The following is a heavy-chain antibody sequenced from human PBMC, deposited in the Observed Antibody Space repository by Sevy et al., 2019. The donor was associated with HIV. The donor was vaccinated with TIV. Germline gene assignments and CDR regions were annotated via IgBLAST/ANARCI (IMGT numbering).Heavy chain of an antibody. CDR2: ISSSGGST. CDR1: GFILSSYA. CDR3: AKDLGDCTNGVCYSFDY. D-gene: IGHD2-8*01. Sequence: GGSLRLSCAASGFILSSYAMSWVRQAPGKGLEWVSAISSSGGSTYYADSVKGRFTISRDNSKNTLYLQMNSLRAEDTAVYYCAKDLGDCTNGVCYSFDYWGQGPLVTVSS. J-gene: IGHJ4*02. V-gene: IGHV3-23*01.